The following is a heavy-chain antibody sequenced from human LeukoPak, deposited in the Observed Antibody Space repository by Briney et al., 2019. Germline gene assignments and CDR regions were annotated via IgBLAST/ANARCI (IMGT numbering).Heavy chain of an antibody. CDR1: GFTFSSYG. D-gene: IGHD3-10*01. CDR2: ISGSSGST. Sequence: GGSLRLSCAASGFTFSSYGMSWVRQAPGKGLEWVSAISGSSGSTYYADSVKGRFTTSRDNSKNTLYLQMNSLRAEDTAVYYCAKGAHYSGSGNYRRGHYFDYWGQGTLVTVSS. J-gene: IGHJ4*02. CDR3: AKGAHYSGSGNYRRGHYFDY. V-gene: IGHV3-23*01.